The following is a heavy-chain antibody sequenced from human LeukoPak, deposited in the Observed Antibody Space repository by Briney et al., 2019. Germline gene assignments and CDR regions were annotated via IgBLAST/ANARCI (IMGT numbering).Heavy chain of an antibody. J-gene: IGHJ6*03. CDR1: GFTFTTYW. CDR2: IKQDGTEK. V-gene: IGHV3-7*01. D-gene: IGHD1-26*01. CDR3: VRAPKGRQLLNSMDV. Sequence: GESLRLSCAASGFTFTTYWLGWVRQPPGKGLEWVANIKQDGTEKYYADSVKGRFTISRDNAKNSLYLQMNTLRVEDTAIYYCVRAPKGRQLLNSMDVWGKGTTVTVSS.